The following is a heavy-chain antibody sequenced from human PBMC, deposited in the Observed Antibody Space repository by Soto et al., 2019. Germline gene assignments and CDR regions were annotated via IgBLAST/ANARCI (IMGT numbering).Heavy chain of an antibody. CDR3: ATERDGYQAHYYYGRDV. CDR2: VIPLRGTT. CDR1: GGTFNSYA. J-gene: IGHJ6*02. Sequence: QVQLVQSGAAVKKPGSSVRVSCKASGGTFNSYAFSWVRQAPGQGLEWMGRVIPLRGTTNLAQKFQGRVTITADEATSTVYMGVSRLRSEDTAVYYCATERDGYQAHYYYGRDVWGQGTTVSVSS. D-gene: IGHD5-12*01. V-gene: IGHV1-69*01.